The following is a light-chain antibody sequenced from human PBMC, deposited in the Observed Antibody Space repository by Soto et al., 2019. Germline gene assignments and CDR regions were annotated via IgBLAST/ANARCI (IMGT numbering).Light chain of an antibody. V-gene: IGLV2-8*01. Sequence: QSVLTQPPSASGSPGQSVTISCTGSSSDVGEYKYVSWYQQHPGKAPKLIIYEVSKRPSGIPGRFSGSKSGNTASLTISGLQAEDEADYYCCAYVGARTYVFGTGTKVTVL. CDR2: EVS. CDR3: CAYVGARTYV. CDR1: SSDVGEYKY. J-gene: IGLJ1*01.